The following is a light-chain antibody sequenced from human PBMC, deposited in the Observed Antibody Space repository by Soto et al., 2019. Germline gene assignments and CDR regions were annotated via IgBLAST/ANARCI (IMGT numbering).Light chain of an antibody. J-gene: IGLJ3*02. Sequence: QSALTQPASLSGAPGQSITISCSGTSSDVGGYNYVSWYQQSPGKAPKLLIYEVTNRPSGVSNRFSGSKSANTASLTISGLQAEDAAAYYCSSYTPSSIWLFGAGTKLTVL. CDR1: SSDVGGYNY. CDR3: SSYTPSSIWL. V-gene: IGLV2-14*01. CDR2: EVT.